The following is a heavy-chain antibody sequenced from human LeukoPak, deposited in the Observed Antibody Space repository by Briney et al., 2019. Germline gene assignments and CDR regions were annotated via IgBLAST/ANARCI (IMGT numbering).Heavy chain of an antibody. D-gene: IGHD6-6*01. CDR1: GFTFSSYS. V-gene: IGHV3-21*01. J-gene: IGHJ4*02. CDR2: ISSSSSYI. CDR3: ARDFGGSSSGY. Sequence: GGSLRLSCAASGFTFSSYSMNWVRQAPGKGLEWVSSISSSSSYIYLADSVKGRFTISRDNAKNSLYLQMNSLRAEDTAVYYCARDFGGSSSGYWSQGTLVTVSS.